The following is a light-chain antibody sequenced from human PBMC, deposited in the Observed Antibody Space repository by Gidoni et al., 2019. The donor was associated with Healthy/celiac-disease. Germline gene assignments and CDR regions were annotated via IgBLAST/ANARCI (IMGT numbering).Light chain of an antibody. V-gene: IGLV1-47*02. Sequence: QSVLTQPPSASGTPGQRVTISCSGSSSHIGSNYVYWYQQLPRTAPKLLIYSNNQRPSGVPDRFSGSKSGTSASLAISGLRSEDEADYYCAAWDDSLSGRVFGGGTKLTVL. CDR2: SNN. CDR3: AAWDDSLSGRV. CDR1: SSHIGSNY. J-gene: IGLJ3*02.